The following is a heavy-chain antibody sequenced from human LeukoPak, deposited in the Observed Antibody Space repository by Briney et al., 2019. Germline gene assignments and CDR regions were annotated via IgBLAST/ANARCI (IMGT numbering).Heavy chain of an antibody. V-gene: IGHV5-51*01. CDR3: GMSGDRVPLQDDVFDV. D-gene: IGHD1-26*01. CDR2: IYPGDSGP. Sequence: GESLKISCKVSEYSFTSYCIGWVRQMPGQGLEWMGIIYPGDSGPTYSPSFQGQVTISVDKSINTAYLQWSSLQASDTAMYYCGMSGDRVPLQDDVFDVWGQGTMATVST. J-gene: IGHJ3*01. CDR1: EYSFTSYC.